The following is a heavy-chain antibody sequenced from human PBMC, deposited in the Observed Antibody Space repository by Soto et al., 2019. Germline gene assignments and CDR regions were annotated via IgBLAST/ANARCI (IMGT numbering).Heavy chain of an antibody. CDR3: ARTAAAGKYYNGMDV. CDR1: GYRFASYW. CDR2: IYPGDSDT. J-gene: IGHJ6*02. D-gene: IGHD6-13*01. V-gene: IGHV5-51*01. Sequence: GESLKISCKGSGYRFASYWIGWVRQMPGKGLEWVGIIYPGDSDTKYSPSFEGQVTISADKSISTAYLQWNSLQASDTAMYYCARTAAAGKYYNGMDVWGQGTTVTVSS.